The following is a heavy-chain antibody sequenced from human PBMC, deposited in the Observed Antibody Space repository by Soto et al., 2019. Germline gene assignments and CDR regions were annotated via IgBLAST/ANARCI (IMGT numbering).Heavy chain of an antibody. Sequence: ASVKVSCKASGYTFTSYDINWVRQATGQGLEWMGWMNPNSGNTGYAQKFQGRVTMTRNTSISTAYMELSSLRSEDTAVYYCARCIAVAENWFDPWGQGTLVTVSS. CDR2: MNPNSGNT. V-gene: IGHV1-8*01. CDR1: GYTFTSYD. CDR3: ARCIAVAENWFDP. D-gene: IGHD6-19*01. J-gene: IGHJ5*02.